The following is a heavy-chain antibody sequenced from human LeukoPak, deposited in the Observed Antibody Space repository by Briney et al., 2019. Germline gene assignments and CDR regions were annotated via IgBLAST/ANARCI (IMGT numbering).Heavy chain of an antibody. Sequence: SVKVSCKXSGGTFSSYAISWVRQSPGQGLERMGGIIPIFGTANYAQKFQGRVTITTDESTSTAYMELSSLRSEDTAVYYCAIDYYDSSGYYYSYWGQGTLVTVSS. CDR1: GGTFSSYA. CDR3: AIDYYDSSGYYYSY. J-gene: IGHJ4*02. D-gene: IGHD3-22*01. CDR2: IIPIFGTA. V-gene: IGHV1-69*05.